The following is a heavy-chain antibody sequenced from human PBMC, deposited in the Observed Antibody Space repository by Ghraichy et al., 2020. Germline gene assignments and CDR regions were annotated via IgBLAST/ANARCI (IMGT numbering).Heavy chain of an antibody. D-gene: IGHD6-13*01. V-gene: IGHV4-59*01. Sequence: SETLSLTCTVSGGSISSSYWSWIRQPPGKGLEWIGYIYYGGSTNYIPSFKSRVTISVDTSKNEFSLKLSSVTAADTAGYYCARGRGYNSFDYWGQGTLVTVSS. CDR1: GGSISSSY. J-gene: IGHJ4*02. CDR2: IYYGGST. CDR3: ARGRGYNSFDY.